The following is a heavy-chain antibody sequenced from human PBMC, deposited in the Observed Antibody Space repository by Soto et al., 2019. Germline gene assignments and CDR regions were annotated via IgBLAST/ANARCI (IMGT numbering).Heavy chain of an antibody. J-gene: IGHJ6*02. CDR2: IIPMFGTG. CDR1: GGTFSSYT. V-gene: IGHV1-69*12. D-gene: IGHD2-2*01. CDR3: ARRYCISPSCHYYGLDV. Sequence: QVQLVQSGAEVKKPGSSVKVSCKASGGTFSSYTISWVRQAPGQGLEWMGGIIPMFGTGNYAQKFQGRVTITADESTHTAYMELSSLRSEDTAVYYCARRYCISPSCHYYGLDVWGQGTTVTVSS.